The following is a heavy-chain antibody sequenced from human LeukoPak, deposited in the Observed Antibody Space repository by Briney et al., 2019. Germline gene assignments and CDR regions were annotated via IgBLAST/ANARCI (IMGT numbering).Heavy chain of an antibody. Sequence: GGSLRLSCAASGFNVRSNYMSWFRQAPGKGLEWASVIYNDGRTYCADSVKGRFIISKDTSRNTVLLQMNNLRADDTAVYYCARESGYAVGDFWGRGTLVIVSS. CDR2: IYNDGRT. D-gene: IGHD5-12*01. V-gene: IGHV3-53*01. J-gene: IGHJ4*02. CDR1: GFNVRSNY. CDR3: ARESGYAVGDF.